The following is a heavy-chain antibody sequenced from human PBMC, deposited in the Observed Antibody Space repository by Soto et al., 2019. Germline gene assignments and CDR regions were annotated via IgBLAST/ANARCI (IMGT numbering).Heavy chain of an antibody. D-gene: IGHD6-13*01. J-gene: IGHJ4*02. CDR2: ISGSGDST. Sequence: EVQLLDSEGGLVQPGGSLRLSCAASGFTFSSHAMNWVRQAPGKGLEWVSVISGSGDSTYYADSVKGRFTISRDNSKNTLYLQMNSLRTEDKAVYYCARSGPGTYFDYWGQGTLVTVSS. CDR1: GFTFSSHA. CDR3: ARSGPGTYFDY. V-gene: IGHV3-23*01.